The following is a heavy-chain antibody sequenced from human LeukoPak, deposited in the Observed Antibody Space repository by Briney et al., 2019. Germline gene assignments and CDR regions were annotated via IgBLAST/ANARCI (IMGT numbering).Heavy chain of an antibody. CDR2: IYSGGST. J-gene: IGHJ6*03. D-gene: IGHD4-17*01. Sequence: GGSLRLSCAASGFTVSSNYMSWVRQAPGKGLEWVSVIYSGGSTFYADSVKGRFTISRDNSKNTLYLQMNSLRAEDTAVYYCARENDYGDYWGVEAHMDVWGKGTTVTVSS. CDR1: GFTVSSNY. CDR3: ARENDYGDYWGVEAHMDV. V-gene: IGHV3-53*01.